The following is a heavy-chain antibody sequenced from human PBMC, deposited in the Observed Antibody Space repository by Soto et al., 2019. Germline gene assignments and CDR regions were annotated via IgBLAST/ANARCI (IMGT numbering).Heavy chain of an antibody. CDR1: GGSISSSSYY. Sequence: SETLSLTCTVSGGSISSSSYYWGWIRQPPGKGLERIGSIYYSGSTYYNPSLKSRVTISVDTSKNQFSLKLSSVTAADTAVYYCARHRAYSSGWATAGYYGMDVWGQGTTATVSS. D-gene: IGHD6-19*01. V-gene: IGHV4-39*01. J-gene: IGHJ6*02. CDR2: IYYSGST. CDR3: ARHRAYSSGWATAGYYGMDV.